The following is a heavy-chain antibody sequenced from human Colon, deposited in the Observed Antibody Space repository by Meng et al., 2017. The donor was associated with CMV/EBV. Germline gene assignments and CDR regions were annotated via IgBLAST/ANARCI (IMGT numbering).Heavy chain of an antibody. CDR3: ARIERPGGRYNSYGLDV. Sequence: GESLKISCAASGFTFSDYYMSWIRQAPGKGLEWISYISSSSNTIHYADSMRGRFTISRDNANNSLYLQVNSPRGEDTAVYYCARIERPGGRYNSYGLDVWGQGTTVTVSS. J-gene: IGHJ6*02. D-gene: IGHD1-1*01. V-gene: IGHV3-11*01. CDR1: GFTFSDYY. CDR2: ISSSSNTI.